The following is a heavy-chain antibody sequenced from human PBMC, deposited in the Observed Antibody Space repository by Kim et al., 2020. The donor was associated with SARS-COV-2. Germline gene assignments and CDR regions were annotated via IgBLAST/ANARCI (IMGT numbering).Heavy chain of an antibody. CDR1: GYTFTSYG. Sequence: ASVKVSCKASGYTFTSYGISWVRQAPGQGLEWMGWISAYNGNTNYAQKLQGRVTMTTDTSTSTAYMELRSLRSDDTAVYYCAREWDSGSYLGVGYWGQGTLVTVSS. CDR2: ISAYNGNT. CDR3: AREWDSGSYLGVGY. V-gene: IGHV1-18*01. D-gene: IGHD1-26*01. J-gene: IGHJ4*02.